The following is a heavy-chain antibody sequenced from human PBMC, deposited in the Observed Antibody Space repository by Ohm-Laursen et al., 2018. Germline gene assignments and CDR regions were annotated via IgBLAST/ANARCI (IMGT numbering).Heavy chain of an antibody. V-gene: IGHV3-66*01. CDR1: GFTVSSNY. J-gene: IGHJ6*02. Sequence: SLRLSCAASGFTVSSNYMSWVRQAPGKGLEWVSVIYSGGSTYYADSVKGRFTISRDNSKNTLYLQMNSLRAEDTAVYYCAITTAATVVVPAAYYGMDVWGQGTTVTVSS. CDR2: IYSGGST. D-gene: IGHD2-2*01. CDR3: AITTAATVVVPAAYYGMDV.